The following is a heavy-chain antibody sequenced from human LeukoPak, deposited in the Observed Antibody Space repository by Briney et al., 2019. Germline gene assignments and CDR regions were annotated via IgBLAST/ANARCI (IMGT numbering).Heavy chain of an antibody. D-gene: IGHD3-3*01. Sequence: RPSETLSLTCAVYGGSFSGYYWSWIRQPPGKGLEWIGEINHSGSTNYNPSLKSRVTISVDTSQNQFSLKLSSVTAADTAVYYCAGRYYDFWSGPREAFDIWGQGAMVTVSS. CDR1: GGSFSGYY. CDR2: INHSGST. CDR3: AGRYYDFWSGPREAFDI. J-gene: IGHJ3*02. V-gene: IGHV4-34*01.